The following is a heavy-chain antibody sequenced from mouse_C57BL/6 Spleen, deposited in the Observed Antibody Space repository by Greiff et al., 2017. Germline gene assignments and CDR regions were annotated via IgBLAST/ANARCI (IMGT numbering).Heavy chain of an antibody. CDR2: IDPSDSYT. CDR1: GYTFTSYW. V-gene: IGHV1-69*01. J-gene: IGHJ2*01. CDR3: ARRLRLRGDYFDY. Sequence: QVQLQQPGAELVMPGASVQLSCKASGYTFTSYWMPWVKQRPGQGLEWIGVIDPSDSYTNYNQKFKGKSTLTVDKSSSTAYMQLSSLTSEDSAVYYCARRLRLRGDYFDYWGQGTTLTVSS. D-gene: IGHD3-2*02.